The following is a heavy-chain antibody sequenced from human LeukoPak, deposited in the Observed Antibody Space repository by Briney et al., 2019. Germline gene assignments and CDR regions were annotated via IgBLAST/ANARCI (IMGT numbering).Heavy chain of an antibody. CDR1: GFTVSSNY. Sequence: GGSLRLSCAASGFTVSSNYMSWVRQAPGKGLEWVSRINGDGSSTNYADSVKGRFTISRDNAQNTLYLQMNSLRAEDTAVYYCARELYYYYMGVWGKGTTVTVSS. CDR3: ARELYYYYMGV. J-gene: IGHJ6*03. V-gene: IGHV3-74*01. CDR2: INGDGSST.